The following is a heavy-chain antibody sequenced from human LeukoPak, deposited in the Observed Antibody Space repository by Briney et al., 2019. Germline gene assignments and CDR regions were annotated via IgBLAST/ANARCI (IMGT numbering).Heavy chain of an antibody. D-gene: IGHD3-22*01. CDR2: INHSGST. Sequence: PSETLSLTCAVYGGSFSGYYWSWIRQPPGKGLEWIGEINHSGSTNYNPSLKSRVTISVDTSKNQFSLKLGSVTAADTAVYYCARVLLYYYDSSSWFDPWGQGTLVTVSS. CDR3: ARVLLYYYDSSSWFDP. V-gene: IGHV4-34*01. CDR1: GGSFSGYY. J-gene: IGHJ5*02.